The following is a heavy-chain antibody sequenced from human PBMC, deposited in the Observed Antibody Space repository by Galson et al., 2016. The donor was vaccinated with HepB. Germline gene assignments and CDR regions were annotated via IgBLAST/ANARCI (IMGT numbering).Heavy chain of an antibody. Sequence: SLRLSCAASGFIFRGYAMSWVRQAPGKGLDWVSSISANGGNTYYADSVKGRFTISRDNSKNTLFVQMNSLRVEDTAIYYCAKDPTAAYGYFDLWGRGTLVTVSS. V-gene: IGHV3-23*01. D-gene: IGHD6-25*01. CDR3: AKDPTAAYGYFDL. CDR2: ISANGGNT. CDR1: GFIFRGYA. J-gene: IGHJ2*01.